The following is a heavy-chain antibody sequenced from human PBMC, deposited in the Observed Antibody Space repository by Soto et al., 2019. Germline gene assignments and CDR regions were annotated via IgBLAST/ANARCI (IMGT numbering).Heavy chain of an antibody. D-gene: IGHD3-16*02. Sequence: ASVKVSCKVSGYTLTELSMHWVRQAPGKGLEWMGGFDPEDGETIYAQKFQGRVTMTEDTSTDTAYMELSSLRSEDTAVYYCATDPTTSMITFGGVIVPLNYWGQGTLVTVSS. V-gene: IGHV1-24*01. CDR2: FDPEDGET. J-gene: IGHJ4*02. CDR3: ATDPTTSMITFGGVIVPLNY. CDR1: GYTLTELS.